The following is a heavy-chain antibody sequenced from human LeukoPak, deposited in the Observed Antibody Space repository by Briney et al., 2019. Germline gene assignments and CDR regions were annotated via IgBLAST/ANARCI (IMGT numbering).Heavy chain of an antibody. Sequence: PGGSLRLSCAASGFTFSSYEMNWVRQAPGKGLEWVSYISSSGSTIYYADSVKGRFTISRDNAKNSLYLQMNSLRAEDTAVYYCAKDVTMIVVVDYFQHWGQGTLVTVSS. J-gene: IGHJ1*01. V-gene: IGHV3-48*03. CDR1: GFTFSSYE. CDR2: ISSSGSTI. CDR3: AKDVTMIVVVDYFQH. D-gene: IGHD3-22*01.